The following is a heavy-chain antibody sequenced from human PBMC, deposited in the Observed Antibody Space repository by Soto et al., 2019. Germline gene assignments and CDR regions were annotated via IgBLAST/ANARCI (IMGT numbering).Heavy chain of an antibody. CDR3: ARVLRAAAGSQYYYYYGMDV. CDR1: GGTFSSYA. V-gene: IGHV1-69*01. D-gene: IGHD6-13*01. Sequence: SVKVSCTASGGTFSSYAISWGRQAPVQGLEWMGGIIPIFGTANYAQKFQGRVTITADESTSTAYMELSSLRSEDTAVYYCARVLRAAAGSQYYYYYGMDVWGQGTTVTVSS. J-gene: IGHJ6*02. CDR2: IIPIFGTA.